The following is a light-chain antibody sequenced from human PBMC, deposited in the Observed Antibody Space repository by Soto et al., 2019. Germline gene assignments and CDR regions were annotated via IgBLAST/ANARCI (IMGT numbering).Light chain of an antibody. Sequence: EIVLTQSPATLSLSPGERATLSCRASQSVSNYFAWHQQKPGQAPRLLIYDASNRATGIPARFSGSGSGTDSTLTISSLEPEDFAVYYCEQRSNRSLTFGQRTKVDIK. CDR1: QSVSNY. CDR3: EQRSNRSLT. CDR2: DAS. J-gene: IGKJ1*01. V-gene: IGKV3-11*01.